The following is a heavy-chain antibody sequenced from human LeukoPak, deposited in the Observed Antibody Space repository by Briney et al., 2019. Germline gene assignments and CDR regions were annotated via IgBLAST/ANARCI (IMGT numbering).Heavy chain of an antibody. V-gene: IGHV4-30-4*02. CDR2: IYYSGST. J-gene: IGHJ3*02. CDR1: GVSISSGDYY. Sequence: PSETLSLTCTVSGVSISSGDYYWSWIRQPPGKGLEWIGYIYYSGSTYYNPSLKSRVTISVDTSKNQFSLKLSSVTAADTAVYYCAREDGLLDAFDIWGQGTMVTVSS. D-gene: IGHD3/OR15-3a*01. CDR3: AREDGLLDAFDI.